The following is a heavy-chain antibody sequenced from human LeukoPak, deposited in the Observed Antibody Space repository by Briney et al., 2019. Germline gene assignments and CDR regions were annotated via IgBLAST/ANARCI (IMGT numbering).Heavy chain of an antibody. Sequence: PSETLSLTCAVYGGSFSGYYWSWIRQPPGKGLEWIGEINHSGSTNYNPSLKSRVTISVDTSKNQFSLKLSSVTAADTAVYYCAGGPRSSWSRGVDVWGPGTTVTVSS. J-gene: IGHJ6*02. V-gene: IGHV4-34*01. CDR1: GGSFSGYY. CDR2: INHSGST. CDR3: AGGPRSSWSRGVDV. D-gene: IGHD6-13*01.